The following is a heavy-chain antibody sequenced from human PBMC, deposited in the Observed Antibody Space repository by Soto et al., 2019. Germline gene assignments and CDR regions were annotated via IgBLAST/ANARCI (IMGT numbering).Heavy chain of an antibody. CDR2: INPNSGGT. D-gene: IGHD6-13*01. CDR3: ARGLPHIAAAGTPLPNWFDP. V-gene: IGHV1-2*04. J-gene: IGHJ5*02. Sequence: ASVKVSCKASGYTFTGYYMHWVRQAPGQGLEWMGWINPNSGGTNYAQKFQGWVTMTRDTSISTAYMELSRLRSDDTAVYYCARGLPHIAAAGTPLPNWFDPWGQGTLVTVSS. CDR1: GYTFTGYY.